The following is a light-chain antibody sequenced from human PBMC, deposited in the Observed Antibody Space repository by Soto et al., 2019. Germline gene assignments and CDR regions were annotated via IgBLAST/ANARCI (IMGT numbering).Light chain of an antibody. CDR2: DAY. V-gene: IGKV3-20*01. Sequence: EVVLTRSPVTLSLSPGERATLSCRASQSFRGLLAWYQQKPGQAPRLLIYDAYNRATGIPPRFSGSGSGTDFTLTISRLEPEDFAVYYCQQYGRSPRTFGQGTKVDIK. CDR1: QSFRGL. J-gene: IGKJ1*01. CDR3: QQYGRSPRT.